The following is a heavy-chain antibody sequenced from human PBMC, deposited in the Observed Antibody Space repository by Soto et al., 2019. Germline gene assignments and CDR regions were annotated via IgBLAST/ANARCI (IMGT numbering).Heavy chain of an antibody. CDR3: VRRVSGNYDY. D-gene: IGHD1-7*01. CDR2: ISSNGGTT. CDR1: GFTFGSYD. J-gene: IGHJ4*02. Sequence: EVQLAESGGGMVQPGGSLRLSVVASGFTFGSYDMPWFRQAPGKGLEYVSSISSNGGTTYYGNSVKGRFTISRDNSKNTLYLQMGSLRAEDMAVYYCVRRVSGNYDYWGQGTLVTVSS. V-gene: IGHV3-64*01.